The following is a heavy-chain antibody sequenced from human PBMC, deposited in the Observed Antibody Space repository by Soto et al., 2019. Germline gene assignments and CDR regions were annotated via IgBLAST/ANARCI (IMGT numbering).Heavy chain of an antibody. Sequence: QVQLVESGGGVVQPGRSLRLSCAASGFTFSSYGMHWVRQAPGKGLEWVAVIWYDGSNKYYADSVKGRFTISRDNSKNSLYLQMISLRAEDTAVYYCARDLGDIVVVPAAMFVDYWGQGTLVTVSS. V-gene: IGHV3-33*01. J-gene: IGHJ4*02. CDR2: IWYDGSNK. CDR1: GFTFSSYG. D-gene: IGHD2-2*01. CDR3: ARDLGDIVVVPAAMFVDY.